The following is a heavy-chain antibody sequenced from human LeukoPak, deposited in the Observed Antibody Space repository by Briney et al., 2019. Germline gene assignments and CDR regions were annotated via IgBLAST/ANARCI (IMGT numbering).Heavy chain of an antibody. CDR2: IWYDESNK. CDR1: GFTFSSYG. CDR3: ARDSSEWFGEYLDY. D-gene: IGHD3-10*01. Sequence: GGSLRLSCAASGFTFSSYGMHWVRQAPGKGLEWVAVIWYDESNKYYADSVKGRFTISRDNSKNTLYLQMNSLRAEDTAVYYCARDSSEWFGEYLDYWGQGTLVTVSS. V-gene: IGHV3-33*01. J-gene: IGHJ4*02.